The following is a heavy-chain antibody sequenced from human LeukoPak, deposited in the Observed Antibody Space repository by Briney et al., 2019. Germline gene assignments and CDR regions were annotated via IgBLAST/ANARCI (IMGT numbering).Heavy chain of an antibody. CDR1: GYTLTELS. CDR2: FDPEDGET. V-gene: IGHV1-24*01. D-gene: IGHD4-17*01. Sequence: ASVKVSCKVSGYTLTELSMHWVRQAPGTGLEWMGGFDPEDGETIYAQKFQGRVTMTEDTSTDTAYMELSSLRSEDTAVYYCATDPYGDYVPAYGMDVWGQGTTVTVSS. J-gene: IGHJ6*02. CDR3: ATDPYGDYVPAYGMDV.